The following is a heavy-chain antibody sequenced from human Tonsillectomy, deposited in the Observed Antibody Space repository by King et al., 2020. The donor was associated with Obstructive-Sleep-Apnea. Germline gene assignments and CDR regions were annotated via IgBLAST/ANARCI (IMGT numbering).Heavy chain of an antibody. D-gene: IGHD6-19*01. Sequence: VQLVESGGGLVQPGGSLRLSCAASGFTFSSYAISWVRQAPGKGLEWVSALGGSGSSTYYADSVKGRFTITRDNSKNTLYLQMNGLRAEDTALYYCAKEQSTVGGNGAFDNWGQGTMVTVSS. J-gene: IGHJ3*02. CDR3: AKEQSTVGGNGAFDN. CDR2: LGGSGSST. CDR1: GFTFSSYA. V-gene: IGHV3-23*04.